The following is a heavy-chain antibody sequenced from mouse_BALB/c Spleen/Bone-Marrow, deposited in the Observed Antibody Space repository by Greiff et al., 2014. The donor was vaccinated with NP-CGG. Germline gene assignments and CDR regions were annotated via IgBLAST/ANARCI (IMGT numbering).Heavy chain of an antibody. D-gene: IGHD3-3*01. CDR2: ISDGGSYT. Sequence: DVKLVESGGGLVKPGGSLKLSCAASGFTFSDYYMYWVRQTPKKRLEWVATISDGGSYTYYPDSVKGRFTISRDNAKNNLYLQMSSLKSEDTAMYYCAREGDGAYWGQGTLVTVSA. CDR3: AREGDGAY. CDR1: GFTFSDYY. V-gene: IGHV5-4*02. J-gene: IGHJ3*01.